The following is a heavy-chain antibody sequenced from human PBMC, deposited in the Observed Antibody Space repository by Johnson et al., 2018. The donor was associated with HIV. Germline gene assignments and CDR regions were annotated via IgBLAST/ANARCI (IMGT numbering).Heavy chain of an antibody. D-gene: IGHD5-18*01. Sequence: AASGFTFSSYWMHWVRQAPGKGLVWVSRINWNGDTTAYADSVKGRFTISRDNSKNTLYLQMNSLGPEDTAVYYCARDGRDMVTRGAFDIWGQGTVVTVSS. V-gene: IGHV3-74*03. CDR1: GFTFSSYW. J-gene: IGHJ3*02. CDR3: ARDGRDMVTRGAFDI. CDR2: INWNGDTT.